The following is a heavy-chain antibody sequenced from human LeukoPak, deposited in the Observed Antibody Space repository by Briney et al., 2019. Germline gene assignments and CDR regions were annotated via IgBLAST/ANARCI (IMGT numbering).Heavy chain of an antibody. Sequence: GGSLRLSCAASGFTFSSYGMHWVRQAPGKGLEWVAGIWYDGNNKYYADSVKGRFTISRDNSKDTLYLQMNSLRAEDTAVYYCVKDQYYDSSGYYFDYWGQGTLVTVSS. V-gene: IGHV3-33*06. CDR2: IWYDGNNK. CDR1: GFTFSSYG. CDR3: VKDQYYDSSGYYFDY. J-gene: IGHJ4*02. D-gene: IGHD3-22*01.